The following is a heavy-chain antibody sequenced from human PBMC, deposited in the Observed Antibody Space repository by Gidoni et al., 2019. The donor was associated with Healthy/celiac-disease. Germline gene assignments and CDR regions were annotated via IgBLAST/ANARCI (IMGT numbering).Heavy chain of an antibody. D-gene: IGHD2-8*02. J-gene: IGHJ4*02. CDR2: INHSG. Sequence: QVQLQQWGAGLLKPSETLSLTCAVYGGSFSGYYWSWIRQPPGKGLEWIGEINHSGSTISVDTSKNQFSLKLSSVTAADTAVYYCASIVLVVYAFDYWGQGTLVTVSS. V-gene: IGHV4-34*01. CDR1: GGSFSGYY. CDR3: ASIVLVVYAFDY.